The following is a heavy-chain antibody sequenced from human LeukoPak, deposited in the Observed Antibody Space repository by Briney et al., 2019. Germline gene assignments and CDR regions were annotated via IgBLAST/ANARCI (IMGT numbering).Heavy chain of an antibody. D-gene: IGHD3-10*01. Sequence: SETLSLTCTVSGGSISSYYWSWIRQPAGKGLEWIGRICTSGSTNYNPSLKSRVTMSVDTSKNQFSLKLSSVTAADTAVYYCARDLRWFGEFPMDVWGQGTTVTVSS. CDR3: ARDLRWFGEFPMDV. CDR1: GGSISSYY. V-gene: IGHV4-4*07. J-gene: IGHJ6*02. CDR2: ICTSGST.